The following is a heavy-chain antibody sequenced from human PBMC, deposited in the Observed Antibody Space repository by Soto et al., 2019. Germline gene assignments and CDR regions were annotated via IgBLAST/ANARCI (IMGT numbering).Heavy chain of an antibody. J-gene: IGHJ3*02. D-gene: IGHD3-3*01. CDR1: GFTFSSCA. CDR2: ISYDGSNK. CDR3: AREVITIFGVALAAFDI. Sequence: SLRLSCAASGFTFSSCAMHWVRQAPGKGLEWVAVISYDGSNKYYADSVKGRFTISRDNSKNTLYLQMNSLRAEDTAVYYCAREVITIFGVALAAFDIWGQGTMVTVSS. V-gene: IGHV3-30-3*01.